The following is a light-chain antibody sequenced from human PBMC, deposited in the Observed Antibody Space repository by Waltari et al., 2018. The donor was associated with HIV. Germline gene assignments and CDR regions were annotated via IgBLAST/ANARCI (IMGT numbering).Light chain of an antibody. Sequence: QSVLTQPPSASGTPGQRVTISCSGRSSNVGRYYVYWYQQVPGTAPKLLIYRSYQRPSGVPDRFSGSKSGTSASLAISGLRSEDEADYYCAVWDGSLSVGVFGGGTKVTVL. J-gene: IGLJ2*01. V-gene: IGLV1-47*01. CDR1: SSNVGRYY. CDR3: AVWDGSLSVGV. CDR2: RSY.